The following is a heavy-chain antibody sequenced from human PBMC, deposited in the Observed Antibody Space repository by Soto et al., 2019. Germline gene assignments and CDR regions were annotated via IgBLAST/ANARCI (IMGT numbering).Heavy chain of an antibody. CDR2: INPSSGGT. V-gene: IGHV1-2*02. J-gene: IGHJ5*02. CDR3: ARDKSIAAAEGGFDP. Sequence: ASVKVSCKASGYTFTGYYMHWVRQAPGQGLEWMGWINPSSGGTNYAQKFQGRVTMTRDTSISTAYMELSRLRSDDTAVYYCARDKSIAAAEGGFDPWGQGTLVTVSS. CDR1: GYTFTGYY. D-gene: IGHD6-13*01.